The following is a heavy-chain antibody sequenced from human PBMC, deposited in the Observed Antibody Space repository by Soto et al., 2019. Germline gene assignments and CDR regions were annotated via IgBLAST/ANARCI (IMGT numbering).Heavy chain of an antibody. Sequence: QVQLVQSGAEVKKPGASVKVSCKASGYTFTSYGFSWVRQAPGQGLEWLGWISAHNGNTRYAQKFQDRVTMTTDTSTSTAYMELRSLRSDDTAVYYCVREDCSLGSCYPGDYWGQGTLVTVSS. CDR2: ISAHNGNT. J-gene: IGHJ4*02. CDR3: VREDCSLGSCYPGDY. CDR1: GYTFTSYG. D-gene: IGHD2-15*01. V-gene: IGHV1-18*01.